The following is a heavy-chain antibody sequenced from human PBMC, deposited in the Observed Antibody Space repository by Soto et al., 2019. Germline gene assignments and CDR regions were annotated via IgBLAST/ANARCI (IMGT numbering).Heavy chain of an antibody. CDR2: IDPSDSYT. V-gene: IGHV5-10-1*01. CDR3: AVGLESSGWDYYYYYGMDV. CDR1: GYSFTSYW. J-gene: IGHJ6*02. D-gene: IGHD6-19*01. Sequence: PGESLKISCKGSGYSFTSYWISWVRQMPGKGLEWMGRIDPSDSYTNYSPSFQGHVTISADKSISTAYLQWSSLRASDTAMYYCAVGLESSGWDYYYYYGMDVWGQGTTVTVSS.